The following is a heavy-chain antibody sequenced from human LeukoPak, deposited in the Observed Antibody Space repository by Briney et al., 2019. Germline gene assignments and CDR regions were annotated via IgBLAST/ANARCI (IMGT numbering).Heavy chain of an antibody. CDR1: GFTFSSYA. Sequence: GGSLRLSCAASGFTFSSYAMSWVRQAPGKGREWVSAISGSGGSTYYADSMKGRFTISRDNSKNTLYLQMNSLRAEDTAVYYCAKDFTVVVTAIVDYWGQGTLVTVSS. J-gene: IGHJ4*02. V-gene: IGHV3-23*01. CDR3: AKDFTVVVTAIVDY. CDR2: ISGSGGST. D-gene: IGHD2-21*02.